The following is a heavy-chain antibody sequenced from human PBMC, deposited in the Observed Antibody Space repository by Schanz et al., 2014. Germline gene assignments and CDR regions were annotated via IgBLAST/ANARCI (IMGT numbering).Heavy chain of an antibody. J-gene: IGHJ4*02. D-gene: IGHD4-17*01. CDR2: ISGSGGST. V-gene: IGHV3-23*01. CDR1: GFTFSTYA. CDR3: ARPRCDYGEVDY. Sequence: DVQLLESGGGLVQPGGSLRLSCAASGFTFSTYAMSWVRQAPGKGLEWVSAISGSGGSTYYADSVRGRFTISRDRFQNTLYLRMSSLRAEDTAVYYCARPRCDYGEVDYWGQGTLVTVSS.